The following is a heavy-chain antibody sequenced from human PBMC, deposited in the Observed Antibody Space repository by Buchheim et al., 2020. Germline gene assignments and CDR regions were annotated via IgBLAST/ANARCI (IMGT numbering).Heavy chain of an antibody. Sequence: EVRLLESGGGLLQPGGSLRLSCAASGFNFSRYAMSWVRQAPGKGPEWVSGIGGSGGSIYYADSVEGRFTISRDNSQKTLYLQMNSLRAEDTAVYYCAKEVGYSSGWFDPWGQGTL. J-gene: IGHJ5*02. CDR3: AKEVGYSSGWFDP. D-gene: IGHD6-19*01. CDR2: IGGSGGSI. V-gene: IGHV3-23*01. CDR1: GFNFSRYA.